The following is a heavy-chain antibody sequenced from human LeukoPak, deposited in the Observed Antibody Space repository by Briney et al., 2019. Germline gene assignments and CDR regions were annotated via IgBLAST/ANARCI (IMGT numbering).Heavy chain of an antibody. Sequence: SETLSLTCTVSGGSISSSSYYWGWIRQPPGKGLEWIGSIYYSGSTYYNPSLKSRVTISVDTSKNQFSLKLNSVTAADTAVYYCASEREAVAGYLDYWGQGTLVTVSS. D-gene: IGHD6-19*01. J-gene: IGHJ4*02. CDR2: IYYSGST. CDR1: GGSISSSSYY. V-gene: IGHV4-39*07. CDR3: ASEREAVAGYLDY.